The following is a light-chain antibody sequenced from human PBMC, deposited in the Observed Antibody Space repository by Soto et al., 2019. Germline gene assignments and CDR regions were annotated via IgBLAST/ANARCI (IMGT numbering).Light chain of an antibody. V-gene: IGKV3-15*01. J-gene: IGKJ1*01. CDR2: GAS. CDR3: KHYIFWPRWP. Sequence: EIVMTQSPATLSVSPGERATLSCRASQSVSSNLAWYQQKPGQAPRLLIYGASTRATGIPARFSGSGFGTEFPLPISSRQSEVFSVYSCKHYIFWPRWPLAKGPRVKI. CDR1: QSVSSN.